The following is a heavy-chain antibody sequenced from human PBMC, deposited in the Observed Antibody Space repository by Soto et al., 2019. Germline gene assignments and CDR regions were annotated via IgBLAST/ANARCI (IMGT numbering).Heavy chain of an antibody. CDR3: AVNTYYYYGMDV. CDR1: GFTFSSYG. V-gene: IGHV3-30*03. J-gene: IGHJ6*02. Sequence: VGSLRLSCAASGFTFSSYGMHWVRQAPGKGLEWVAVISYDGSNKYYADSVKGRFTISRDNSKNTLYLQMNSLRAEDTAVYYCAVNTYYYYGMDVWGQGTTVTV. CDR2: ISYDGSNK.